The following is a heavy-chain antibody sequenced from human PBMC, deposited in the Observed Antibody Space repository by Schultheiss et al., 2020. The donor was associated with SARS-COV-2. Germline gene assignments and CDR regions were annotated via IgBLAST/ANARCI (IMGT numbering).Heavy chain of an antibody. CDR1: GGSISSYY. V-gene: IGHV4-59*08. CDR2: IYYSGST. J-gene: IGHJ6*02. CDR3: ATLVVPDYYGMDV. D-gene: IGHD2-2*01. Sequence: SETLSLTCTVSGGSISSYYWSWIRQPPGKGLEWIGYIYYSGSTYYNPSLKSRVTISVDTSKNQFSLKLSSVTAADTAVYYCATLVVPDYYGMDVWGQGTTVTVSS.